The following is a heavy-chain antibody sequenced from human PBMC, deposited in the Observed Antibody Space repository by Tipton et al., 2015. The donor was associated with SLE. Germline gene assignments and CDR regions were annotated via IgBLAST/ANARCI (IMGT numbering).Heavy chain of an antibody. Sequence: QLVQSGAEVKKPGASVKVSCKASGYTFSSRYIHWVRQAPGQGLEWMGIINPSGGSRSNAQKFQGRVTITRDTSTTTVYMELSSLTSEDTAVYYCARVGDDLFSYHYMDVWGKGATVTVSS. J-gene: IGHJ6*03. CDR1: GYTFSSRY. CDR2: INPSGGSR. D-gene: IGHD2-21*01. CDR3: ARVGDDLFSYHYMDV. V-gene: IGHV1-46*01.